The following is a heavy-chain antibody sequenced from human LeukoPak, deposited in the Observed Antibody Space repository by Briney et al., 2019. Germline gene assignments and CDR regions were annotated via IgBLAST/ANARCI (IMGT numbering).Heavy chain of an antibody. V-gene: IGHV3-23*01. CDR3: AKGEQLPWKSGLDY. Sequence: GGSLKLSCAASGFTFHNYAMNWVRHAPGKGLEWVSVIGGSNGNTSYADSVKGRFTISRDNSKNTLYLQMNSLRAEDTAVYYCAKGEQLPWKSGLDYWGQGTLVTVSS. CDR1: GFTFHNYA. J-gene: IGHJ4*02. D-gene: IGHD6-13*01. CDR2: IGGSNGNT.